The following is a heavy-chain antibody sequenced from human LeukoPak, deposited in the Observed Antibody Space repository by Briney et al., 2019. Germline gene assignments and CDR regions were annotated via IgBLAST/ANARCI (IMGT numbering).Heavy chain of an antibody. J-gene: IGHJ4*02. D-gene: IGHD1-26*01. CDR3: AKERTRVGATTYGY. CDR1: GFAFSTNW. CDR2: ISTDARTI. V-gene: IGHV3-74*01. Sequence: GGSLRLSCAASGFAFSTNWMHWVRQAPGKGLVWVSHISTDARTITYADFVKGRFTISRDNSKNTLYLQMNSLRAEDTAVYYCAKERTRVGATTYGYWGQGTLVTVSS.